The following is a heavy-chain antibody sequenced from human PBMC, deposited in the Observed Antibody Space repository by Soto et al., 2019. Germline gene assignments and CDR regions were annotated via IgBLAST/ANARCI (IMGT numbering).Heavy chain of an antibody. D-gene: IGHD5-18*01. CDR3: ARDGRGYSYGHEALYYYYGMDV. CDR1: GGTFSSYA. Sequence: SVKVSCKASGGTFSSYAISWVRQAPGQGLEWMGGIIPIFGTANYAQKFQGRVAITADESTSTAYMELSSLRSEDTAVYYCARDGRGYSYGHEALYYYYGMDVWGQGTTVTVSS. J-gene: IGHJ6*02. V-gene: IGHV1-69*13. CDR2: IIPIFGTA.